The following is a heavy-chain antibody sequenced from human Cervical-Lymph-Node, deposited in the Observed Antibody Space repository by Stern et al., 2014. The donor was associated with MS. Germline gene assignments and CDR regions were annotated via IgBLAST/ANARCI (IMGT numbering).Heavy chain of an antibody. Sequence: QVQLMQSGGGVAQPGRSLRLSCAASGFTFSSYGMHWVRQAPGKGLEWVAVIWYGGSNKYYADSVKGRFTISRDNSKNTLYLQMNSLRAEDTAVYYCARPGIAVAGPFDYWGQGTLVTVSS. V-gene: IGHV3-33*01. CDR1: GFTFSSYG. CDR2: IWYGGSNK. CDR3: ARPGIAVAGPFDY. J-gene: IGHJ4*02. D-gene: IGHD6-19*01.